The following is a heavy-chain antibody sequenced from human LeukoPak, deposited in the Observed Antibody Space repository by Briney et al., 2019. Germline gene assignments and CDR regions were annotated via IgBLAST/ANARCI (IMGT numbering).Heavy chain of an antibody. Sequence: PGGSLRLSCAASGFTFSSYGMHWVRQAPGKGLEWVAFIRYDGSNKYYADSVKGRFTISRDNSKNTLYLQMNSLRAEDTAVYYCAKAGGNYYDSSGYFGFDIWGQGTMVTVSS. CDR3: AKAGGNYYDSSGYFGFDI. D-gene: IGHD3-22*01. CDR2: IRYDGSNK. J-gene: IGHJ3*02. CDR1: GFTFSSYG. V-gene: IGHV3-30*02.